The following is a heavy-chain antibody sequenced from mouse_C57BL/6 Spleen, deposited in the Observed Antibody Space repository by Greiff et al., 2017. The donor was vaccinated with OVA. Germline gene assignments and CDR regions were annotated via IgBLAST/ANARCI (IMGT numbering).Heavy chain of an antibody. CDR3: ARSHYYGSRWFAY. CDR2: INPSNGGT. Sequence: VQLQQPGTELVKPGASVKLSCKASGYTFTSYWMHWVKQRPGQGLEWIGNINPSNGGTNYNEKFKSKATLTVDKSSSTAYMQLSSLTSEDSAVYYCARSHYYGSRWFAYWGQGTLVTVSA. V-gene: IGHV1-53*01. D-gene: IGHD1-1*01. J-gene: IGHJ3*01. CDR1: GYTFTSYW.